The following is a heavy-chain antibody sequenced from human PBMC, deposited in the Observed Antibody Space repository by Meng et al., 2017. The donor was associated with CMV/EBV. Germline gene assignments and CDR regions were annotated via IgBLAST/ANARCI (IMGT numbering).Heavy chain of an antibody. J-gene: IGHJ4*02. CDR1: GYTFTGYY. CDR2: INPNGGGT. Sequence: ASVKVSCKASGYTFTGYYMHWVRQAPGQGLEWMGWINPNGGGTNYAQKFQGRVTMTRDTSISTAYMELSRLRSDDTAVYYCARGGIAVAGTYDYWGQGTLVTVSS. V-gene: IGHV1-2*02. CDR3: ARGGIAVAGTYDY. D-gene: IGHD6-19*01.